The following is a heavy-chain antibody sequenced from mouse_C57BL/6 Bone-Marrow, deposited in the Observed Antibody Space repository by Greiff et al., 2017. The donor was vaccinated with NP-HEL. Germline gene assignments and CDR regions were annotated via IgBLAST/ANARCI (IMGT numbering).Heavy chain of an antibody. Sequence: VQLQQSGAELARPGASVKLSCKASGYTFTSYGISWVKQRTGQGLEWIGEIYPRSGNTYYNEKFKGKATLTADKSSSTAYMELRSLTSDDSAVDFCAKRGDWVWYFDVWGTGTTVTVSS. J-gene: IGHJ1*03. CDR3: AKRGDWVWYFDV. D-gene: IGHD4-1*01. CDR1: GYTFTSYG. V-gene: IGHV1-81*01. CDR2: IYPRSGNT.